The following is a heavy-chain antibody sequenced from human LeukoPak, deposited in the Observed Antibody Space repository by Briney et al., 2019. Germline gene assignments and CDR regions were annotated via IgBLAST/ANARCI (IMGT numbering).Heavy chain of an antibody. CDR2: IYPGDSDT. Sequence: GESLKISCKGSGYSFTSYWIGWVRQMPGKGLEWMGIIYPGDSDTRYSPSFQGQVTISADKSISTAYLQWSSLKASDTAIYYCARAQKYYYGSGSSGWYFDLWGRGTLVTVSS. CDR1: GYSFTSYW. J-gene: IGHJ2*01. CDR3: ARAQKYYYGSGSSGWYFDL. D-gene: IGHD3-10*01. V-gene: IGHV5-51*01.